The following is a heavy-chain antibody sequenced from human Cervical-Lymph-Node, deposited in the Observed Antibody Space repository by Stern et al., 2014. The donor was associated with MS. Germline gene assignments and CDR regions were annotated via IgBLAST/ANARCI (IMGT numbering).Heavy chain of an antibody. J-gene: IGHJ4*02. Sequence: QITLKEPGPALVKPTQTLTLTCSFSGFSFITSGTRVSWIRQPPGRALEWLARIDWNDKTFYNSSQLTRLSISKDTSKNQVVLTMTNVDPVDTATYYCARMMGSGYRHYFDYWGQGIPVTVSS. CDR2: IDWNDKT. D-gene: IGHD3-3*01. V-gene: IGHV2-70*04. CDR3: ARMMGSGYRHYFDY. CDR1: GFSFITSGTR.